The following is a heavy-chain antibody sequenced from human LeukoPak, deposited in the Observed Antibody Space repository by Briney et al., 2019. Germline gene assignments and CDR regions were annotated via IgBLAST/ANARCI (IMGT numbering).Heavy chain of an antibody. V-gene: IGHV1-3*04. CDR1: GYTFSSYA. J-gene: IGHJ6*02. D-gene: IGHD5-12*01. CDR2: INTGNGDT. CDR3: ERALVATTTRFYGMDV. Sequence: ASVKVSCKASGYTFSSYAMHWVRQAPGQRLEWMGWINTGNGDTKYSQMFQGRVAITRDTSASTAHMELSNLRSEDTAVYYCERALVATTTRFYGMDVWGQGTTVTVSS.